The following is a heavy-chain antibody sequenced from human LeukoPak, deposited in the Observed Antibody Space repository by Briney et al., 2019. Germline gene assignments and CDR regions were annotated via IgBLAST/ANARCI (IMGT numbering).Heavy chain of an antibody. V-gene: IGHV4-38-2*01. Sequence: PSETLSLTCAVSGFFISSGYYWGWIRQPPGKGLECIGSIYQSGSTYYNSPHPSRGSISINTSKNQFSLKLNSVTAADTAIYYCARQMGDVWGGYPNAFDIWGQGTMVTVSS. CDR1: GFFISSGYY. D-gene: IGHD3-3*01. CDR2: IYQSGST. J-gene: IGHJ3*02. CDR3: ARQMGDVWGGYPNAFDI.